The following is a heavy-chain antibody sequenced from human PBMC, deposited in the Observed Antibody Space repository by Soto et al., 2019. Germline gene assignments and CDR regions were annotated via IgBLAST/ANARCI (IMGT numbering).Heavy chain of an antibody. CDR3: ARDLRGYSNWFHP. D-gene: IGHD5-18*01. Sequence: ASVKVSCKASGYIFSANYIHWVREAPGQGLEWLGWINPNSGDTHYGQHFQGRVTLIADTSINTTYMQLSSLAPGDTAMYYCARDLRGYSNWFHPWGQGTLVTVSS. CDR1: GYIFSANY. J-gene: IGHJ5*02. V-gene: IGHV1-2*02. CDR2: INPNSGDT.